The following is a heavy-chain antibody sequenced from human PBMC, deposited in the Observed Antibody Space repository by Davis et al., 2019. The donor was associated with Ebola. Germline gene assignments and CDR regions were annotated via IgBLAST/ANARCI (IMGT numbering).Heavy chain of an antibody. V-gene: IGHV3-7*03. CDR2: IKQDGSEK. CDR1: GFIFNAYG. Sequence: GESLKISCAASGFIFNAYGMHWVRQAPGKGLEWVANIKQDGSEKYYVDSVKGRFTISRDNSKKTLYLQMNSLRAEDTAVYYCAKSGLSFGVVKYHYGMDVWGKGTTVTVSS. CDR3: AKSGLSFGVVKYHYGMDV. J-gene: IGHJ6*04. D-gene: IGHD3-3*01.